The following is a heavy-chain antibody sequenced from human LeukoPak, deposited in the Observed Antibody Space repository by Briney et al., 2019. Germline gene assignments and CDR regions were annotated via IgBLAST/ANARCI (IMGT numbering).Heavy chain of an antibody. CDR2: IYYSGST. Sequence: KSSETLSLTCTVSGGSINSYYWSWIRQPPGKGLEWIGYIYYSGSTNYNPSLKSRVTISVDTSKNQFSLKLNSVTAADTAVYYCARSKLVSGYYYFCGMDVWGQGTTVTVSS. J-gene: IGHJ6*02. V-gene: IGHV4-59*08. CDR3: ARSKLVSGYYYFCGMDV. CDR1: GGSINSYY. D-gene: IGHD6-6*01.